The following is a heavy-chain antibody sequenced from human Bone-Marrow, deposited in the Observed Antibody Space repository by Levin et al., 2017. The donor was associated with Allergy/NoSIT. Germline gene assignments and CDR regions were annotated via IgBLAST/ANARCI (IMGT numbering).Heavy chain of an antibody. CDR2: INSDGSSR. CDR3: ARASSEYGLYYFGMDV. V-gene: IGHV3-74*01. CDR1: GVTFRNYW. J-gene: IGHJ6*02. D-gene: IGHD4-17*01. Sequence: SCAGTGVTFRNYWMHWVRQTPGKGLVWLSRINSDGSSRDYADSVKGRFTISRDNAKDTLYLQMNSLRADDTAVYYCARASSEYGLYYFGMDVWGQGTTVTVSS.